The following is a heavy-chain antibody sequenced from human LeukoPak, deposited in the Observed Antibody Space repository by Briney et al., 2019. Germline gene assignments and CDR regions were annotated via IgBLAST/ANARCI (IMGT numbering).Heavy chain of an antibody. D-gene: IGHD3-10*01. CDR2: IIPILGIA. J-gene: IGHJ5*01. V-gene: IGHV1-69*02. Sequence: ASVKVSCKTSGDTFSDYTANWVRQGPGQGLEWMGRIIPILGIATYAQKFQDRVTITADRSTSTAYMELSSLRSEDTAVYYCARGRYYGSGSKNWFDSWGQGTPVTVSS. CDR3: ARGRYYGSGSKNWFDS. CDR1: GDTFSDYT.